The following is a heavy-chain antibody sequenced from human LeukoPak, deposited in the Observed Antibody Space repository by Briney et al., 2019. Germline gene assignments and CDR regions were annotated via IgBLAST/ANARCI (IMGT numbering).Heavy chain of an antibody. CDR1: GFTFSSYG. J-gene: IGHJ4*02. Sequence: GGSLRLSCAASGFTFSSYGMHWVRQAPGKGLEWVAVISYDGSNKHYADSVKGRFTISRDNAKNSLYLQMDSLRVVDTALYYCAREGSGYDHWGRGTLVTVSS. V-gene: IGHV3-30*03. CDR2: ISYDGSNK. D-gene: IGHD2-15*01. CDR3: AREGSGYDH.